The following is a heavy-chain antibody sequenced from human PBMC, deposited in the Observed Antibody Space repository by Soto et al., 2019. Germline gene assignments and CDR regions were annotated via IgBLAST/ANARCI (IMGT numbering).Heavy chain of an antibody. J-gene: IGHJ3*02. D-gene: IGHD6-19*01. Sequence: QVQLVQSGADVKKPGASVQVSCTASGYNFTSYGIIWVRQAPGQGLEWMGWISPHNDRTKYARRFQDRVTMTTETPTSTVYMELGSLRSDDTAVYYCARDLYYSSGRYFDHDAFDIWGQGTVVTVSS. V-gene: IGHV1-18*01. CDR3: ARDLYYSSGRYFDHDAFDI. CDR2: ISPHNDRT. CDR1: GYNFTSYG.